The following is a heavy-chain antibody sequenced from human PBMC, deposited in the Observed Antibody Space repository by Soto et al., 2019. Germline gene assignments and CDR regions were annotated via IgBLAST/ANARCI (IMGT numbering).Heavy chain of an antibody. V-gene: IGHV4-31*03. CDR3: ARGHILTGRFDS. D-gene: IGHD3-9*01. J-gene: IGHJ5*01. Sequence: QVQLQESGPGLVKPSQTLSLTCTVSGGSISSGGYYWSWIRQHPGKGLEWIGYIYYSGSTYYNPSLKSRVTISVDPSNNQFSLKLSSVTAADTAVYYCARGHILTGRFDSWGQGTLVTVSS. CDR2: IYYSGST. CDR1: GGSISSGGYY.